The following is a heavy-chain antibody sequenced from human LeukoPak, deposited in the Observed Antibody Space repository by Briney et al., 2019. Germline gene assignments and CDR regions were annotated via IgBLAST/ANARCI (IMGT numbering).Heavy chain of an antibody. D-gene: IGHD3-22*01. CDR1: GGTFSSYA. CDR2: ISGSGGST. J-gene: IGHJ4*02. V-gene: IGHV3-23*01. CDR3: AKDHLYYYDSSGYYDY. Sequence: GASVKVSCKASGGTFSSYAMSWVRQAPGKGLEWVSAISGSGGSTYYADSVKGRFTISRDNSKNTLYLQMNSLRAEDTAVYYCAKDHLYYYDSSGYYDYWGQGTLVTVSS.